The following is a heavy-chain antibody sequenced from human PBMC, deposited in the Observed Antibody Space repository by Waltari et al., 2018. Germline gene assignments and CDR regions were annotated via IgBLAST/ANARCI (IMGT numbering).Heavy chain of an antibody. J-gene: IGHJ5*02. CDR2: IYHTGGT. Sequence: QVQLEESGPGLVKPSETLSLTCTVSGSSITTNPYWAWIRQPPGEKLEWIASIYHTGGTYYNPSLRSRVTISVDTSKSQFSLKLTSMTAADTAVYYCAKTLGATFRDNWFDPWGQGIMVTVSS. CDR1: GSSITTNPY. V-gene: IGHV4-38-2*02. CDR3: AKTLGATFRDNWFDP. D-gene: IGHD1-26*01.